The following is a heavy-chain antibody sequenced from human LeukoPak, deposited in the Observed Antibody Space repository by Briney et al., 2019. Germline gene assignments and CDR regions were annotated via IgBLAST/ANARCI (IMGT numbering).Heavy chain of an antibody. V-gene: IGHV4-34*01. CDR3: ARGLGEGYPEY. J-gene: IGHJ4*02. Sequence: SETLSLTCAVHGGSFSGFYWTWMRQPPRKELEWIGEIKPGGITSYKLSLTSRVTMSQDTSNNQFSLKLTSVTAADTAVYYCARGLGEGYPEYWGPGTLVTVSS. CDR1: GGSFSGFY. CDR2: IKPGGIT. D-gene: IGHD5-24*01.